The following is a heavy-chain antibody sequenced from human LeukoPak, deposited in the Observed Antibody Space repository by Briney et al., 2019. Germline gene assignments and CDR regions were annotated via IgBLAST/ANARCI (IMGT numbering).Heavy chain of an antibody. V-gene: IGHV3-23*05. D-gene: IGHD2-2*01. CDR1: GITFSSYA. CDR2: ITNTGGDS. Sequence: GGSLSLSCTASGITFSSYAMSWVRQAPGKGLEWVSIITNTGGDSEYTDSVKGRFTVTRDNSKNTLYLHMISLRVEDTALYYCAKGVGPSAPNGRVFDFWGQGTLVTVSS. CDR3: AKGVGPSAPNGRVFDF. J-gene: IGHJ4*02.